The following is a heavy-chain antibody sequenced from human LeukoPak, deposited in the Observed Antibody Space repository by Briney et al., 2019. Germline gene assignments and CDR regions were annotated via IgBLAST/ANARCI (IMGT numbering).Heavy chain of an antibody. CDR2: ISYDGSNK. Sequence: PGGSLRLSCAASGFTFSSYSMHWVRQAPGRGLEWVAVISYDGSNKYYADSVKGRFTISRDNSKNTLYLQMNSLRAEDTAVYYCAKDMGGGSRTYYDFWSFYYYGMDVWGQGTTVTVSS. D-gene: IGHD3-3*01. V-gene: IGHV3-30*18. CDR3: AKDMGGGSRTYYDFWSFYYYGMDV. J-gene: IGHJ6*02. CDR1: GFTFSSYS.